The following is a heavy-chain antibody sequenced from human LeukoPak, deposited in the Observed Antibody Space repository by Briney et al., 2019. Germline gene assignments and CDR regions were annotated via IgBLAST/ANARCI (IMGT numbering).Heavy chain of an antibody. Sequence: QSGGSLRLSCAASGFTFSSYWMSWVRQAPGKGLEWVGFIRSKGYGGTTAYAASVKGRFTISRDDSKTTAYLQMNSLKSEDTAVYYCTRSGSYYGWFDPWGQGTLVTVSS. D-gene: IGHD1-26*01. CDR3: TRSGSYYGWFDP. CDR2: IRSKGYGGTT. V-gene: IGHV3-49*04. J-gene: IGHJ5*02. CDR1: GFTFSSYW.